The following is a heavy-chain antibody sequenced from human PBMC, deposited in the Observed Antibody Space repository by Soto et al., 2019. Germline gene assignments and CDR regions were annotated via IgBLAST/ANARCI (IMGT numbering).Heavy chain of an antibody. CDR3: ARAAAVLRYLEWLPTPFDYYSNGMDV. V-gene: IGHV1-18*01. J-gene: IGHJ6*02. CDR1: GATISSYG. D-gene: IGHD3-3*01. Sequence: ASVKVSSKASGATISSYGISWVRQAPGQGLEWMGWISAYNGNTNYAQNLQGSSTMTTHTSTSTANMEPRSPKSDDTAVYDWARAAAVLRYLEWLPTPFDYYSNGMDVWGQGTTVTVS. CDR2: ISAYNGNT.